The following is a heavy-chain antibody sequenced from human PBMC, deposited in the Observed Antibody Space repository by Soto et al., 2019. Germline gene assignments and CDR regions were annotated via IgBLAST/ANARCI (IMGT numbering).Heavy chain of an antibody. V-gene: IGHV1-69*06. D-gene: IGHD3-22*01. CDR1: GGTFSSYA. CDR2: IIPIFGTA. Sequence: ASVKVSCKASGGTFSSYAISWVRQAPGQGLEWMGGIIPIFGTANYAQKFQGRVTITADKSTSTAYMELSSLRSEDTAVYYCAREGGYYYDCSVYYDSNNCFDPWGQGTLVTGSS. J-gene: IGHJ5*02. CDR3: AREGGYYYDCSVYYDSNNCFDP.